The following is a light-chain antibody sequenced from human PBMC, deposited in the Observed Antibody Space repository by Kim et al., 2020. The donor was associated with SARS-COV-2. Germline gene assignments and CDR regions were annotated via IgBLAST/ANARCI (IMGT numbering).Light chain of an antibody. CDR1: KLGERY. J-gene: IGLJ2*01. CDR3: QAWDSAKGV. CDR2: EDR. Sequence: SYELTQPPSVSVSPGQTASIPCSGDKLGERYACWYQQKPGQSPVLVIYEDRKRPSGIPERFSGSNSGNTATLTISGTQAMDEADYYCQAWDSAKGVFGGGTQLTVL. V-gene: IGLV3-1*01.